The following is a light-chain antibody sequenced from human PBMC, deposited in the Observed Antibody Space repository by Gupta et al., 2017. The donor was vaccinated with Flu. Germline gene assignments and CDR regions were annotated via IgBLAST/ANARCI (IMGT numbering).Light chain of an antibody. V-gene: IGKV3-11*01. CDR2: DAS. CDR1: QSVSSY. CDR3: QQRSNWPWT. Sequence: DIVLTQSPATLSLSPGERATLSCRASQSVSSYLAWYQQKPGQAPRLLIYDASNRATDIPARFSGSESETDFTLTISSLEPEDFAVYYCQQRSNWPWTFGQGTKVEIK. J-gene: IGKJ1*01.